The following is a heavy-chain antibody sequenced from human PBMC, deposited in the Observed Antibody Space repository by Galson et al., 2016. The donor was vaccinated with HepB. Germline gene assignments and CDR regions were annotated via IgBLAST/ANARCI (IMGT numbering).Heavy chain of an antibody. CDR3: AKDRAREAFEV. Sequence: SETLSLTCTVSGASFSTYYWSWIRQPPGKGLEWLRYVYNSGSTNYNPALRSRVPMSIDTSTNQFSLKMTSVTAADSAVYFCAKDRAREAFEVWGQGTMVTISS. J-gene: IGHJ3*01. CDR2: VYNSGST. V-gene: IGHV4-59*03. CDR1: GASFSTYY.